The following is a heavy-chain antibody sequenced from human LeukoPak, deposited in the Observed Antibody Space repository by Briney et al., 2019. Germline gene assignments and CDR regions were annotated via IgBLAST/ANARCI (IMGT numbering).Heavy chain of an antibody. CDR1: GGSISSGGYY. CDR3: ARVVRGVTMGWFDP. D-gene: IGHD3-10*01. CDR2: IYYSGST. V-gene: IGHV4-31*03. J-gene: IGHJ5*02. Sequence: PSQTLSLTCTVSGGSISSGGYYWSWIRQHPGKGLERIGYIYYSGSTYYNPSLKSRVTISVDTSKNQFSLKLSSVTAADTAVYYCARVVRGVTMGWFDPWGQGTLVTVSS.